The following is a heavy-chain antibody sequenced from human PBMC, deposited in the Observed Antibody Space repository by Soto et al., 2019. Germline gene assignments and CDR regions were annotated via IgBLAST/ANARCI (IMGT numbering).Heavy chain of an antibody. D-gene: IGHD2-21*02. CDR1: GYRFTGYG. J-gene: IGHJ6*02. Sequence: QVQLVQSGAEVKKPGASLKVSCKASGYRFTGYGLHWVRQAPGQGLQWMGKINPKSGATDYAQKFKGRVTMTREMTTNTAYLKLSGLRSDETADDTAVYYCANSNYGGDDYFQYGLDVWGQGTTVTVSS. CDR3: VYYCANSNYGGDDYFQYGLDV. CDR2: INPKSGAT. V-gene: IGHV1-2*02.